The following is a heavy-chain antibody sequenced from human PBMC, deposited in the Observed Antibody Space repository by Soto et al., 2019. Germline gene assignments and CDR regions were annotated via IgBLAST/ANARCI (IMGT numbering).Heavy chain of an antibody. D-gene: IGHD6-19*01. J-gene: IGHJ5*02. CDR3: ARDRGSFGFDP. Sequence: ASVKVSCKASGYTFTSYVISWVRQAPGQGLEWMGWINTYNGNTNYAQKLQGRVAMTTDTSTSTAYMEVRSLRSDDTAVYYCARDRGSFGFDPWGQGTLVTVSS. CDR2: INTYNGNT. CDR1: GYTFTSYV. V-gene: IGHV1-18*01.